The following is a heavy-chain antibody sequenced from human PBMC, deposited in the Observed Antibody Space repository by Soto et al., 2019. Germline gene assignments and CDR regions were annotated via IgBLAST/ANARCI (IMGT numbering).Heavy chain of an antibody. CDR2: IYQSGVT. CDR1: GDSYSISTYS. CDR3: AGMPYTSGLRFNP. D-gene: IGHD6-19*01. Sequence: SETLSLTCNMSGDSYSISTYSWSWIRQPPGKALQWIGFIYQSGVTSSNPSLASRVSISLDRSNNQCSLKLKSVTAADTAVYFCAGMPYTSGLRFNPWGPGTLVTVSS. V-gene: IGHV4-30-2*01. J-gene: IGHJ5*02.